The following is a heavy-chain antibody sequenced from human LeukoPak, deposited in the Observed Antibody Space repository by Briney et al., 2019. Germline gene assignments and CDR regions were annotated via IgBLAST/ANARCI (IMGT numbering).Heavy chain of an antibody. CDR1: GYIFTDYY. J-gene: IGHJ3*02. V-gene: IGHV1-2*02. CDR3: ARDGLTDAFDI. CDR2: INPNSGGT. D-gene: IGHD3-16*01. Sequence: ASVKVSCKASGYIFTDYYVHWVRQAPGQGLEWMGWINPNSGGTNYAQKFQGRVTMTRDTSISTAYMELSRLRSDDTAVYYCARDGLTDAFDIWGQGRMVTVSS.